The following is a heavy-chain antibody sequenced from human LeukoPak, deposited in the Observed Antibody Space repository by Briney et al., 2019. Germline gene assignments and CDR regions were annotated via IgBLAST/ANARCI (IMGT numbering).Heavy chain of an antibody. CDR1: GGSISSYY. V-gene: IGHV4-59*12. D-gene: IGHD5-18*01. Sequence: SETLSLTCTVSGGSISSYYWSWIRQPPGKGLEWIGYIYYSGSTNYNPSLKSRVTISVDTSENQFSLKLSSVTAADAAVYYCARGTSGYSYGYFEYWGQGTLVTVSS. CDR2: IYYSGST. J-gene: IGHJ4*02. CDR3: ARGTSGYSYGYFEY.